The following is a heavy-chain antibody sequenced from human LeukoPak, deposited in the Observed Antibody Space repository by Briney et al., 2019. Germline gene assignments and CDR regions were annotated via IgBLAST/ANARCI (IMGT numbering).Heavy chain of an antibody. J-gene: IGHJ3*02. CDR1: GFTFSNYA. V-gene: IGHV3-21*01. D-gene: IGHD3-10*01. CDR2: ISGFSDYI. Sequence: GGSLRLSCAASGFTFSNYAMNWVRQAPGKGLEWVSTISGFSDYIDYADSLKGRITISRDNAKNSLYLEMNSLRAEDTAVYYCARAGRFRGYYGSGSYYNVVGFGAFDIWGQGTMVTVSS. CDR3: ARAGRFRGYYGSGSYYNVVGFGAFDI.